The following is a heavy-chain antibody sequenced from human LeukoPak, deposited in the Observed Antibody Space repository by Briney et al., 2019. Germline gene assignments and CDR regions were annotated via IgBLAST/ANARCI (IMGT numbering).Heavy chain of an antibody. J-gene: IGHJ4*02. Sequence: GGSLRLSCAASGFTFSSYAMSWVRQAPGKGLEWVSAISGSGSSTYYADSVKGRFTISRDNSKNTLYLQMNSLRAEDTAVYYCAKDLYGFYDSSGYYPTPYDYWGQGTLVTVSS. CDR3: AKDLYGFYDSSGYYPTPYDY. D-gene: IGHD3-22*01. CDR1: GFTFSSYA. V-gene: IGHV3-23*01. CDR2: ISGSGSST.